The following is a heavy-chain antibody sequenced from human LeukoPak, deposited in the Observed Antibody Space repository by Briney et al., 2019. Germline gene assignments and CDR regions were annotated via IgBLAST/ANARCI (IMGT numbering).Heavy chain of an antibody. V-gene: IGHV4-59*12. D-gene: IGHD5-18*01. CDR3: AREGGYSYGTPDY. Sequence: KPSETLSLTCTVSGGSISSYYWSWIRQPPGKGLEWIGSIYYSGSTYYNPSLKSRVTISVDTSKDHFSLKLSSVTAADTALYYCAREGGYSYGTPDYWGQGTLVTVSS. J-gene: IGHJ4*02. CDR2: IYYSGST. CDR1: GGSISSYY.